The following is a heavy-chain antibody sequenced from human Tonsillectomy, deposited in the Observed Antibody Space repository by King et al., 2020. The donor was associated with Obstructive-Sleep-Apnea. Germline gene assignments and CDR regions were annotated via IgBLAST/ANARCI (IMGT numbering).Heavy chain of an antibody. J-gene: IGHJ4*02. D-gene: IGHD6-13*01. CDR3: ARVTGRVTAALAF. CDR1: AYTLTNFD. CDR2: MNRNSGNR. V-gene: IGHV1-8*01. Sequence: QLVQSGAEVKKPGASVKVSCKASAYTLTNFDVNWVRQATGQGVEWMVWMNRNSGNRGYAQKFQGKVSMTRNTSISTAYLELSSLRSEDTAVYYCARVTGRVTAALAFWGQGTLVTVSS.